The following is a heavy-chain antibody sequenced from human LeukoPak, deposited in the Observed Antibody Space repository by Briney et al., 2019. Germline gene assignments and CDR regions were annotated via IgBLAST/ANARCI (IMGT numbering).Heavy chain of an antibody. D-gene: IGHD6-13*01. CDR3: ARDLGAAAGFDY. CDR1: GGSISSGGYY. J-gene: IGHJ4*02. Sequence: PSETLSLACTVSGGSISSGGYYWSWIRQHPGKGLEWIGYIYYSGSTYYNPSLKSRVTISVDTSKNQFSLKLSSVTAADTAVYYCARDLGAAAGFDYWGQGTLVTVSS. CDR2: IYYSGST. V-gene: IGHV4-31*03.